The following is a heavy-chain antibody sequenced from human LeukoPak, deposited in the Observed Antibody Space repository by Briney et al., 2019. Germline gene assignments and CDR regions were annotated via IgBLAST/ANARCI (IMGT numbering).Heavy chain of an antibody. CDR1: GFAFSSYA. Sequence: GGSLRLSCAASGFAFSSYALSWVRQAPGKGLEWFSAISGGSGSSTYYADAVKGRFTISRDNSKTTLYLEMNSLRADDTAVYYCAKGSSSGWPYFFDNWGQGTLVTVSS. V-gene: IGHV3-23*01. D-gene: IGHD6-19*01. CDR2: ISGGSGSST. CDR3: AKGSSSGWPYFFDN. J-gene: IGHJ4*02.